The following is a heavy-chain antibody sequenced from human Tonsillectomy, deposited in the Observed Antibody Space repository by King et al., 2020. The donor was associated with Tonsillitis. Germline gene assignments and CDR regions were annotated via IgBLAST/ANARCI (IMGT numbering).Heavy chain of an antibody. CDR3: ARDQPVGSTRFDY. CDR2: IHTSGST. CDR1: SASRSSYD. Sequence: VQLQESGPGLVKPSETLSLTCTVASASRSSYDWSCIRHPAEKGLEWVGRIHTSGSTNYNPSRASQVTMSVDTSKNQFSLKLTSMTAADTAVYYCARDQPVGSTRFDYWGQGILVTVSS. J-gene: IGHJ4*02. V-gene: IGHV4-4*07. D-gene: IGHD2-2*01.